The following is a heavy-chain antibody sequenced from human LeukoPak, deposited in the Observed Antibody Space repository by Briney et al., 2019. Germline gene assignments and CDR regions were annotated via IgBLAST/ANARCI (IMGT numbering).Heavy chain of an antibody. CDR1: GLTFTSSA. CDR2: IVVDSGNA. Sequence: SVKVSCKASGLTFTSSAMQWVRQARGQRLEWIGWIVVDSGNANYAQKFQERVTITRDMSTSTAYMELSSLRSEDTAVYYCAAAGPPYYYDSSGYYYYYGMDVWGQGTTVTVSS. D-gene: IGHD3-22*01. CDR3: AAAGPPYYYDSSGYYYYYGMDV. V-gene: IGHV1-58*02. J-gene: IGHJ6*02.